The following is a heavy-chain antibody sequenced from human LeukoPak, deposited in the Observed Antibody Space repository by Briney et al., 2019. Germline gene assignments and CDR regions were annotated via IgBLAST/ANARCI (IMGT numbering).Heavy chain of an antibody. CDR2: INPSGSTT. Sequence: ASAKVSCKASGYTFTSYFMHWVRQAPGQGLEWLGMINPSGSTTTYAPKFQGRVTMTRDTSTSTVYMELSSLRSEDTAVYYCARETSDSWGQGTLVTVSS. CDR1: GYTFTSYF. J-gene: IGHJ5*01. V-gene: IGHV1-46*01. CDR3: ARETSDS. D-gene: IGHD1-1*01.